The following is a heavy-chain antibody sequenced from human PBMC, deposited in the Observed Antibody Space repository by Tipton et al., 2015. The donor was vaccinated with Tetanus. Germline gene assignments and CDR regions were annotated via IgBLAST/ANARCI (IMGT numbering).Heavy chain of an antibody. Sequence: QLVQSGAELKKPGASVKVSCTASGYTFTGYYMYWVRQAPGQGLEWVGWIDPNSGDTIYAQNFQGRVTMTRDTSISTVYMKLSRLRSDDTAVYYCARDRGDYIYYGMDVWGPGTTVTVSS. CDR2: IDPNSGDT. J-gene: IGHJ6*02. CDR1: GYTFTGYY. CDR3: ARDRGDYIYYGMDV. D-gene: IGHD3-22*01. V-gene: IGHV1-2*02.